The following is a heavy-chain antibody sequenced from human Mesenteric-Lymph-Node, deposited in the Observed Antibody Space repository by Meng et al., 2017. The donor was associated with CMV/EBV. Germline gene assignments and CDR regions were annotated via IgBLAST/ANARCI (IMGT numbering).Heavy chain of an antibody. CDR3: ASRKWDYWYFDL. J-gene: IGHJ2*01. Sequence: TCTVSGGSISSYYWSWIRQPPGKGLEWIGYIYYSGSTNYNPSLKSRVTISVDTSKNQFSLKLSSVTAADTAVYYCASRKWDYWYFDLWGRGTLVTVSS. V-gene: IGHV4-59*01. CDR2: IYYSGST. CDR1: GGSISSYY. D-gene: IGHD1-26*01.